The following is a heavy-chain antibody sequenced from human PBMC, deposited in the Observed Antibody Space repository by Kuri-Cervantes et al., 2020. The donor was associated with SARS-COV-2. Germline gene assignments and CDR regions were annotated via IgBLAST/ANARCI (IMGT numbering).Heavy chain of an antibody. V-gene: IGHV3-74*01. CDR3: ARVPSFTMVWGANSYGMDV. Sequence: GESLRLSSVASASTFSSYWMHWVRQAPRKGLVWVSRINSDVSSTSYADSVKGRFTISRDNAKNTMYLQKNSLRTEDTAVYYCARVPSFTMVWGANSYGMDVWGQGTTVTVSS. CDR2: INSDVSST. CDR1: ASTFSSYW. D-gene: IGHD3-10*01. J-gene: IGHJ6*02.